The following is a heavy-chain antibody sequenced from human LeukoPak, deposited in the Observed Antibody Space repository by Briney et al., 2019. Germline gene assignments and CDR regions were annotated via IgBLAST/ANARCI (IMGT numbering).Heavy chain of an antibody. CDR1: GFSVSLNY. CDR3: ARVGDHFHWYLDL. J-gene: IGHJ2*01. V-gene: IGHV3-53*01. Sequence: PGGSLTLSCAASGFSVSLNYMNWVRQAPGKGLEWVSILYSGSDTYYADSVKGRFTISRDSSKNMLSLHMNSLRAEDTAVYYCARVGDHFHWYLDLWGRGTLVTVSS. D-gene: IGHD3-3*02. CDR2: LYSGSDT.